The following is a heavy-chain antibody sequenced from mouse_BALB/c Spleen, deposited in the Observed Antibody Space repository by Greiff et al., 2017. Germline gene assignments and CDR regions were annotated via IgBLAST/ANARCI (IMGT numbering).Heavy chain of an antibody. CDR2: ISIYYDNT. D-gene: IGHD2-4*01. J-gene: IGHJ4*01. CDR3: ARRGNYDYAMDY. CDR1: GYTFTDYA. Sequence: VQLHQSGPELVRPGESVKISCKGSGYTFTDYAMHWVKQSHAKSLEWIGVISIYYDNTNYNQKFKGKATMTVDKSSSTAYMELARLTSEDSAIYYCARRGNYDYAMDYWGQGTSVTVSS. V-gene: IGHV1-67*01.